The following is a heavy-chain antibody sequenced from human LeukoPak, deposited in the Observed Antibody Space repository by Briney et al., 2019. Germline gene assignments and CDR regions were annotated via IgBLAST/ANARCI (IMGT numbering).Heavy chain of an antibody. J-gene: IGHJ4*02. CDR2: IKQDGSDK. Sequence: GGSLRLSCAASGFTFGGYWMSWVRQAPGKGLEWVANIKQDGSDKYYVDSVTGRFTMSRDNAKNSLYLQMNSLRAEDTAVYYCARWATSFDLWGQGTLVTVSS. D-gene: IGHD6-6*01. CDR3: ARWATSFDL. V-gene: IGHV3-7*01. CDR1: GFTFGGYW.